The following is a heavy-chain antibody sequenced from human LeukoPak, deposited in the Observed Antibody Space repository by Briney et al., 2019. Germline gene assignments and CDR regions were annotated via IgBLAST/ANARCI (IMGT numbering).Heavy chain of an antibody. V-gene: IGHV3-53*01. D-gene: IGHD3-3*02. CDR3: ARVGDHFHWYLDL. CDR1: GFTVSTNY. J-gene: IGHJ2*01. CDR2: LYSGSST. Sequence: GGSLRLSCAASGFTVSTNYMNWVRQAPGKGLEWVSILYSGSSTYYADSDEGRFIVSRDSSKNTLSLQMNDLRAEDTAVYYCARVGDHFHWYLDLWGRGTLVTVSS.